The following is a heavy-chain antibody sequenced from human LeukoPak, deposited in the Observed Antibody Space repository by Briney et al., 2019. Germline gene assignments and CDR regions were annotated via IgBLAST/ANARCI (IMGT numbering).Heavy chain of an antibody. Sequence: GGSLRLSCAASGFTFSSYSMNWVRRAPGKGLEWVSSISSSSSYIYYADSVKGRFTISRDNAKNSLYLQMNSLRAEDTAVYYCASPIAAARDFDYWGQGTLVTVSS. CDR3: ASPIAAARDFDY. V-gene: IGHV3-21*01. J-gene: IGHJ4*02. CDR1: GFTFSSYS. D-gene: IGHD6-13*01. CDR2: ISSSSSYI.